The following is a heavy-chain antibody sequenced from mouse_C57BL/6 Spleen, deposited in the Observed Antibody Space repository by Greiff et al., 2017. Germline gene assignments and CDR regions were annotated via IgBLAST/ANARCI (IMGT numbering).Heavy chain of an antibody. D-gene: IGHD1-1*01. CDR1: GFPITSGYY. J-gene: IGHJ1*03. CDR2: ITHSGET. V-gene: IGHV12-3*01. Sequence: VQLQQSGPGLVKPSQSLFLTCSITGFPITSGYYWIWIRQSPGKPLEWMGYITHSGETFYNPSLQSPISITRETSKNQFFLQLNSVTTEDTAMYYCAGDTTVEGYFDVWGTGTTVTVSS. CDR3: AGDTTVEGYFDV.